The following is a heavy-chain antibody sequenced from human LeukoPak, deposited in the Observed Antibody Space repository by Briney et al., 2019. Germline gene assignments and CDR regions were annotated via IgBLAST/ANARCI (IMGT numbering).Heavy chain of an antibody. V-gene: IGHV3-33*08. CDR3: ARAEVPAAIKSGAFDI. Sequence: GGSLRLSCAASGFTFSSYWMHWVRQAPGKGLEWVAVIWDDASNKYYADSVKGRFTISRDNSKNTLYLQMNSLRAEDTAVYYCARAEVPAAIKSGAFDIWGQGTMVTVSS. CDR1: GFTFSSYW. CDR2: IWDDASNK. D-gene: IGHD2-2*01. J-gene: IGHJ3*02.